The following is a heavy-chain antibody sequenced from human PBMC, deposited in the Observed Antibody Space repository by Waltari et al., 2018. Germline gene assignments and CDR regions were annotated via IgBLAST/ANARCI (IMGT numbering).Heavy chain of an antibody. J-gene: IGHJ5*02. CDR1: GSPLTSYY. Sequence: QVQLVQSGAEVQKPGASLKVSCKSSGSPLTSYYLHWVRQAPGQGLEWMGRINPNSGDTNDARKFQDRVTMTRDTSVNTAYMVVGRLTSDDTAVYFCARESAFSTSWYPGFDPWGQGTLVTVAS. D-gene: IGHD2-2*01. CDR2: INPNSGDT. V-gene: IGHV1-2*06. CDR3: ARESAFSTSWYPGFDP.